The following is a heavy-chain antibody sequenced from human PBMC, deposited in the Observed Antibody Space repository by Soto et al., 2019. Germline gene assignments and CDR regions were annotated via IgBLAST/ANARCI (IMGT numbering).Heavy chain of an antibody. CDR1: GFTFSNYA. J-gene: IGHJ4*02. Sequence: QVQLVESGGGVVQPGRSLKLSCAASGFTFSNYAIHWVRQAPGKGLEWVAVIASDGKDKRYADSVKGRFTITRDNSKNRVYRQMNSLRGEDTAVYYCANDGAIAEADYFFDYCGQGSLVTVSS. D-gene: IGHD6-13*01. CDR3: ANDGAIAEADYFFDY. CDR2: IASDGKDK. V-gene: IGHV3-30*18.